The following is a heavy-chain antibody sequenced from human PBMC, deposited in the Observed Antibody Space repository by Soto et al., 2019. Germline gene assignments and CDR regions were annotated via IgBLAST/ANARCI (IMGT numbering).Heavy chain of an antibody. V-gene: IGHV3-23*01. CDR1: GFTFSSYA. Sequence: GGSLRLSCAASGFTFSSYAMHWVRQAPGKGLEWVSAISGSGGSTSYADSVKGRFTISRDNSKNTLYLQMSSLRAEDTAVYYCANPRDYYGSGSYPGDYWGQGTLVTVSS. CDR3: ANPRDYYGSGSYPGDY. CDR2: ISGSGGST. D-gene: IGHD3-10*01. J-gene: IGHJ4*02.